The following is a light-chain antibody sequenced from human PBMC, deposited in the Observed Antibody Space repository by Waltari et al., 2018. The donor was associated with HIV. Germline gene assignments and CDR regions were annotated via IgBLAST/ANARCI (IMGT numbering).Light chain of an antibody. V-gene: IGLV1-44*01. CDR1: TSNIGSNT. J-gene: IGLJ3*02. CDR2: SNN. Sequence: QSVLTQPPSASGTPGQRVTISCSGTTSNIGSNTINWYQQLPGTAPKLLIYSNNQRPSGVPDRFSGSKSGTSASLAISGVQAEDEADYSCAAWDDSLNGPVFGGGTKLTVL. CDR3: AAWDDSLNGPV.